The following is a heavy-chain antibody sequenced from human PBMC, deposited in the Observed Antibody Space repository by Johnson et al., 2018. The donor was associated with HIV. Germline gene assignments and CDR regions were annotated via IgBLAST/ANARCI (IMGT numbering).Heavy chain of an antibody. CDR1: GFTFSSYG. Sequence: QVQLMESGGGVVQPGGSLRLSCVASGFTFSSYGMNWVRQAPGKGLEWVSFIRSDGSNKYYADSVKGRLTISRDNSKNTLYLQMNSLRAEDTAVYYCAKGERYYNFWSGYHDAFAIWGRGTMVTVSS. CDR2: IRSDGSNK. V-gene: IGHV3-30*02. J-gene: IGHJ3*02. CDR3: AKGERYYNFWSGYHDAFAI. D-gene: IGHD3-3*01.